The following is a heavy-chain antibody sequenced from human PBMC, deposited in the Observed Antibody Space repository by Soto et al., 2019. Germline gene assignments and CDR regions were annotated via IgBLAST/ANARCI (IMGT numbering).Heavy chain of an antibody. CDR2: IKQSGST. J-gene: IGHJ5*01. V-gene: IGHV4-34*01. CDR1: GGSFSGYY. CDR3: ARCRLDFCSRYYLNCFES. D-gene: IGHD3-3*01. Sequence: SSLTMRLPCTVYGGSFSGYYWRWIRKTPGKWLEWSGEIKQSGSTNYNASLNSRVTISVCTSKNQFSLKLSSVTAADTAVYYCARCRLDFCSRYYLNCFESRRQGTLDT.